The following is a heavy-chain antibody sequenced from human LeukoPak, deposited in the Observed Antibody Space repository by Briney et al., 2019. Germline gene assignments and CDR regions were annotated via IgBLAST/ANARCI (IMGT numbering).Heavy chain of an antibody. CDR1: GGSFSGYY. Sequence: SETLSLTCAVYGGSFSGYYWSWIRQPPGKGLEWIGEINHSGSTNYNPSLKSRVTISVDTSKNQFSLNLSSVTAADTAVYYCARGPLYCSSTSCRDAFDIWGQGTMVTVSS. CDR2: INHSGST. V-gene: IGHV4-34*01. D-gene: IGHD2-2*01. J-gene: IGHJ3*02. CDR3: ARGPLYCSSTSCRDAFDI.